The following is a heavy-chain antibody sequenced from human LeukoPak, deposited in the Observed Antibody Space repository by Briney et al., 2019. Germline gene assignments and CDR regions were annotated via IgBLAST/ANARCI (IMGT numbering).Heavy chain of an antibody. J-gene: IGHJ4*02. V-gene: IGHV4-39*02. D-gene: IGHD1-26*01. Sequence: SETLSLTCTVSGGSISSSSYYWGWIRQPPGKGLEWIGSIHYSGSTNYNPSLKSRVTISVDTSKNHFSLKLSSVTAADTAVYYCARGALKWELPPIRARKSYYFDYWGQGTLVTVSS. CDR2: IHYSGST. CDR3: ARGALKWELPPIRARKSYYFDY. CDR1: GGSISSSSYY.